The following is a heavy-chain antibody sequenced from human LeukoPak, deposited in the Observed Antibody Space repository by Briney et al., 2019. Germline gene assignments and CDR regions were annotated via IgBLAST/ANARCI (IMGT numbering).Heavy chain of an antibody. CDR1: GFTVSSNY. D-gene: IGHD3-22*01. CDR3: ARASTSSYYYDSSGYYPFDY. J-gene: IGHJ4*02. CDR2: IYSGGST. Sequence: PGGSLRLSCAASGFTVSSNYMSWVRQAPGKGLEWVSVIYSGGSTYYADSVKGRFTISRHNSKNTLYLQMNSLRAEDTAVYYCARASTSSYYYDSSGYYPFDYWGQGTLVTVSS. V-gene: IGHV3-53*04.